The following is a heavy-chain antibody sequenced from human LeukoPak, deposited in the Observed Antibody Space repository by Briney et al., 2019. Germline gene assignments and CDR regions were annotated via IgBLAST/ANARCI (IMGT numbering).Heavy chain of an antibody. CDR1: GGSISSGDYY. D-gene: IGHD3-22*01. Sequence: SQTLSLTCTVSGGSISSGDYYWSWVRQPPGKGLEWIGYIYYSGSTYYNPSLKSRVTISVDTSKNQFSLKLSSVTAADTAVYYCARNYYDSSGYYDYWGQGTLVTVSS. CDR2: IYYSGST. V-gene: IGHV4-30-4*01. CDR3: ARNYYDSSGYYDY. J-gene: IGHJ4*02.